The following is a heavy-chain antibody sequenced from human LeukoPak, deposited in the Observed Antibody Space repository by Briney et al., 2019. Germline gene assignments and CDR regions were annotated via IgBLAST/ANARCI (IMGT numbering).Heavy chain of an antibody. D-gene: IGHD5-18*01. J-gene: IGHJ1*01. CDR2: INHSGRT. CDR3: ARGGYSHEY. Sequence: SETLSLTCAVYGGSFSGYYWSWIRQPPGKGLEWIGEINHSGRTNYNPSLKSRVPIPVDTSKNQFSLELSSVTAADTAVYYCARGGYSHEYWGQGTLVTVSS. CDR1: GGSFSGYY. V-gene: IGHV4-34*01.